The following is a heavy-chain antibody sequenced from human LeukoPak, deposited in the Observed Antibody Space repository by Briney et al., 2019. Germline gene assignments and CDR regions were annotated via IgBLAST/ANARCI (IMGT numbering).Heavy chain of an antibody. Sequence: PSETLSLTCAVYGGSFSGYYWSWIRQPPGKGLEWIGEINHSGSTNYNPSLKSRLTISVDTSNNQFSLKLSSVTAADTAVYYCASTSGYCSGGNCYSAFDYWGQGTLVTVSS. CDR3: ASTSGYCSGGNCYSAFDY. CDR1: GGSFSGYY. D-gene: IGHD2-15*01. CDR2: INHSGST. V-gene: IGHV4-34*01. J-gene: IGHJ4*02.